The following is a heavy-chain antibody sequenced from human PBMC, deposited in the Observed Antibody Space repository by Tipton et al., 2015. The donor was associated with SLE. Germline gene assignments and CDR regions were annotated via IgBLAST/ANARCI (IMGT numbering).Heavy chain of an antibody. CDR3: ARLSASIGY. D-gene: IGHD2/OR15-2a*01. J-gene: IGHJ4*02. CDR2: IYFTGST. Sequence: TLSLTCTVSGDSISGSSYYWGWIRQPPGKGLEWIGSIYFTGSTYNSPSLKSRVTISVDTSKNPFSLNLTSVTAADTALYYCARLSASIGYWGQGALVTVSS. CDR1: GDSISGSSYY. V-gene: IGHV4-39*07.